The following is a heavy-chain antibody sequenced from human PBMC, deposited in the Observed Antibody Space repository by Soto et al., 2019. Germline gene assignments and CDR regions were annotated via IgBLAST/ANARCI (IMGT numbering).Heavy chain of an antibody. CDR2: MYSSGSA. Sequence: PSETLSLTCTVSGGSINSYYWSWYRQPPGKGLEWIGYMYSSGSANYNPYLKSRVTISVDSSQNQFSLKVASVTAADTAVYYCARAGGWWTFGLDRSFQGIDYWGQGTLVTVSS. J-gene: IGHJ4*02. D-gene: IGHD2-15*01. CDR3: ARAGGWWTFGLDRSFQGIDY. V-gene: IGHV4-59*01. CDR1: GGSINSYY.